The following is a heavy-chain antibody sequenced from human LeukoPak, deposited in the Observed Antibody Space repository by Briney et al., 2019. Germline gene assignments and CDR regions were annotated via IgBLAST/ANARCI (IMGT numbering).Heavy chain of an antibody. Sequence: ASVKVSCKASGYTFTRYGISWVRQAPGQGLQWLGWISASNGNTNYAQKFRDRVTMSTDTSTGTAYLDVRSLTSDDTAVYYCARDHSNWNYAPDFWGEGTLVIVSS. D-gene: IGHD1-7*01. CDR3: ARDHSNWNYAPDF. J-gene: IGHJ4*02. V-gene: IGHV1-18*01. CDR1: GYTFTRYG. CDR2: ISASNGNT.